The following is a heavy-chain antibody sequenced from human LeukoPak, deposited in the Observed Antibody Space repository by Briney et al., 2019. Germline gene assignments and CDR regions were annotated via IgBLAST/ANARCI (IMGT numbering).Heavy chain of an antibody. D-gene: IGHD6-13*01. J-gene: IGHJ6*03. V-gene: IGHV3-11*04. CDR3: ARDTIAAAGIFNYYMDV. CDR1: GFTFSDYY. Sequence: GGSLRLSCAASGFTFSDYYMSWIRQAPGKGLEWVSYISSSGSTIYYADSVKGRFTISRDNAKNSLYLQMNSLRAEDTAMYYCARDTIAAAGIFNYYMDVWGKGTTVTVSS. CDR2: ISSSGSTI.